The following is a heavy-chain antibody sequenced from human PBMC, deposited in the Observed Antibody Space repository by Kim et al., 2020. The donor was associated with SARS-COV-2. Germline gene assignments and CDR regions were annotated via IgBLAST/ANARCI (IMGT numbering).Heavy chain of an antibody. Sequence: SQTLSLTCTVSGGSISSGYYYWSWIRQHPGKGLEWIGYIYYSGNTYYNPSLKSRVTISVDTSKNQFPLKLSSVTAADTAVYYCARDTVTTGVGGCDYWGQGTLVTVSS. CDR3: ARDTVTTGVGGCDY. V-gene: IGHV4-31*03. CDR2: IYYSGNT. D-gene: IGHD4-17*01. J-gene: IGHJ4*02. CDR1: GGSISSGYYY.